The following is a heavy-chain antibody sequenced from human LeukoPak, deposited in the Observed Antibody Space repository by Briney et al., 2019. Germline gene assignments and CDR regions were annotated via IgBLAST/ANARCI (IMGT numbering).Heavy chain of an antibody. CDR3: AREPWKFDY. D-gene: IGHD1-1*01. V-gene: IGHV1-2*02. CDR1: GYTFTDYY. J-gene: IGHJ4*02. CDR2: VSPKNGDT. Sequence: ASVKVSCKASGYTFTDYYFHWVRRAPGQGLDWMGWVSPKNGDTHYAQKFKGRVTMTTDTSVNTVYMELNGLTSDDTALYYCAREPWKFDYWGQGTLVSVSS.